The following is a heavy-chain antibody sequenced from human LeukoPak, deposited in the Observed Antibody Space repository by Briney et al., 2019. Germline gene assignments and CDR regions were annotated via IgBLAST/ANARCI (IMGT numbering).Heavy chain of an antibody. CDR3: AREGGSYYINWFDP. CDR1: GFTFSSYE. D-gene: IGHD1-26*01. J-gene: IGHJ5*02. V-gene: IGHV3-48*03. Sequence: GGSLRLSCAASGFTFSSYEMNWVRQAPGKELGWVSYISTSVSTIYYADSVKGRFTISRDNAKNSLYLQMNSLRAEDTAVYYCAREGGSYYINWFDPWGQGTLVTVSS. CDR2: ISTSVSTI.